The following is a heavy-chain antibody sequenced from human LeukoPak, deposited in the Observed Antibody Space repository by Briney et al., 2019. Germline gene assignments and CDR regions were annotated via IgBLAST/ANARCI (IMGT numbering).Heavy chain of an antibody. D-gene: IGHD4-23*01. CDR2: IRYDGNNK. CDR3: AKGDDYGANTRLPKYNWFDP. Sequence: GGSLRLSCAASGFSFSSCAMHGVRQSPGKGLEWVAFIRYDGNNKYYADSVKGRFTISRDNSKDTLYLQMSSLRAEDTAVYYCAKGDDYGANTRLPKYNWFDPWGQGTLVTVSS. V-gene: IGHV3-30*02. CDR1: GFSFSSCA. J-gene: IGHJ5*02.